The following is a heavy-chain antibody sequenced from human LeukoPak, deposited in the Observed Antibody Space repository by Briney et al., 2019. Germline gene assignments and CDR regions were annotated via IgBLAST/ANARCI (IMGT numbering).Heavy chain of an antibody. CDR1: GGSFSDYY. J-gene: IGHJ6*02. Sequence: SETLSLTCAVYGGSFSDYYWSWIRQPPGKGLEWIGEINHSGSTNYNPSLKSRVTISVDTSKNQFSVKVSSVTAADTAVYYCARLAARQRYYYYGMDAWGQGTTVTVSS. CDR3: ARLAARQRYYYYGMDA. D-gene: IGHD6-25*01. V-gene: IGHV4-34*01. CDR2: INHSGST.